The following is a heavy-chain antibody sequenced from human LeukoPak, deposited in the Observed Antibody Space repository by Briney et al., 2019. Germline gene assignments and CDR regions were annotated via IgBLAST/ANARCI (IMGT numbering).Heavy chain of an antibody. J-gene: IGHJ4*02. Sequence: SETLSLTCTVSGGSITSYYWSWIRQPPGGGLEWIGYVYYSGSTNYNPSLKSRVTISVDTSKNQFSLKLTSVTAADTALYYCARATTGYCTGGICPNFDYWGQGTLVTVSS. D-gene: IGHD2-8*02. CDR2: VYYSGST. CDR3: ARATTGYCTGGICPNFDY. CDR1: GGSITSYY. V-gene: IGHV4-59*01.